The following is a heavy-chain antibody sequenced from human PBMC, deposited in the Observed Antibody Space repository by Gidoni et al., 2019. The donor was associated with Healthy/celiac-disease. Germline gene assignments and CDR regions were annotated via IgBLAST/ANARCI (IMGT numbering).Heavy chain of an antibody. Sequence: EVQLVESGGGLVKPGGSLGLSCAASGFTFSSYSMNWVRTAPGKGLEWVSSISSISSYIYYADSVKGRFTISRDNAKNSLYLQMNSLRAEDTAVYYCARDGDYYGSGSYGWFDPWGQGTLVTVSS. CDR3: ARDGDYYGSGSYGWFDP. V-gene: IGHV3-21*01. CDR2: ISSISSYI. J-gene: IGHJ5*02. CDR1: GFTFSSYS. D-gene: IGHD3-10*01.